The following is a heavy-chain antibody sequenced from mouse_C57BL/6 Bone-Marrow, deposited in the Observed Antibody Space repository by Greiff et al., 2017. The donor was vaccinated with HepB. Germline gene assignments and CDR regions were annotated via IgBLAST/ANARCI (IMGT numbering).Heavy chain of an antibody. V-gene: IGHV1-50*01. Sequence: QVQLQQPGAELVKPGASVKLSCKASGYTFTSYWMQWVKQRPGQGLEWIGEIDPSDSYTNYNQKFKGKATLTVDTSSSTAYMQLSSLTSEDSAVYYCARRILLRGYFDVWGTGTTVTVSS. CDR3: ARRILLRGYFDV. CDR1: GYTFTSYW. D-gene: IGHD1-1*01. J-gene: IGHJ1*03. CDR2: IDPSDSYT.